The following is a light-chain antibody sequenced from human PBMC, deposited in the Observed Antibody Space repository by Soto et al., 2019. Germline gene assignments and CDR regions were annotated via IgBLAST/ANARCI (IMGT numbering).Light chain of an antibody. CDR1: QSVDSN. V-gene: IGKV3-15*01. Sequence: EILMTQSPATLSVSPGERATLSCRASQSVDSNLAWYQQKPGQAPRLLIYGASTRATGISARFSGSGSGTEFTLTISSLQSEDFGVYYCQQYNNWWTFGKGTK. J-gene: IGKJ1*01. CDR2: GAS. CDR3: QQYNNWWT.